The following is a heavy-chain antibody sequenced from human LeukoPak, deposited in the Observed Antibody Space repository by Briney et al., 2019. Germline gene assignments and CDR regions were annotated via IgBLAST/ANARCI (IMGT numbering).Heavy chain of an antibody. CDR1: GFTFDDYA. CDR3: AKDIASSYYYYYMDV. Sequence: GGSLRLSCAASGFTFDDYAMHWVRQAPGKGLEWVSGISWNSGSIGYADSVKGRFTISRDNAENSLYLQMNSLRAEDMALYYCAKDIASSYYYYYMDVWGKGTTVTVSS. CDR2: ISWNSGSI. V-gene: IGHV3-9*03. J-gene: IGHJ6*03. D-gene: IGHD6-6*01.